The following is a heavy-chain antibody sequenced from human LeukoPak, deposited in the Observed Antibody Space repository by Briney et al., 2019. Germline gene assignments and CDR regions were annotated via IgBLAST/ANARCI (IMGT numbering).Heavy chain of an antibody. D-gene: IGHD5-18*01. CDR1: GGTFSSYA. Sequence: SVKVSCKASGGTFSSYAISWVRQAPGQGLEWMGRIIPILGIANYAQKFQGRVTITADKSTSTAYMELSSLRSEDTAVYYCARVSPHVLDTTYYFDYWGQGTLVTVSS. V-gene: IGHV1-69*04. J-gene: IGHJ4*02. CDR3: ARVSPHVLDTTYYFDY. CDR2: IIPILGIA.